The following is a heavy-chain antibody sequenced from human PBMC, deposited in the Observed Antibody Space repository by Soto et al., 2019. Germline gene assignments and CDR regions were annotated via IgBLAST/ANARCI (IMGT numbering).Heavy chain of an antibody. V-gene: IGHV3-33*01. D-gene: IGHD3-16*01. Sequence: GGSLRLSCTASGFTFRNHGMHWVRQAPGKGLEWVAVIWYDGSNKYYADSVEGRFTISRDNSKNTLYLQMNSLRAEDTAVYYCVRDLGGLRYFDYWGQGTPVTVSS. CDR3: VRDLGGLRYFDY. CDR1: GFTFRNHG. CDR2: IWYDGSNK. J-gene: IGHJ4*02.